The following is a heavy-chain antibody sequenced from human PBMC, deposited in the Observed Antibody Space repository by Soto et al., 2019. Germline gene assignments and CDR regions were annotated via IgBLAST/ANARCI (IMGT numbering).Heavy chain of an antibody. D-gene: IGHD3-22*01. CDR3: AGGRYYYDSSGHLYDAFDI. J-gene: IGHJ3*02. CDR1: GFSFSDHY. Sequence: GGSLRLSCAVSGFSFSDHYMDWVHQAPGKGLEWVGRTRNKANSYTTEYAASVKGRFTISRDDSKNSLYLQMNSLKTEDTAVYYCAGGRYYYDSSGHLYDAFDIWGQGTMVTVSS. V-gene: IGHV3-72*01. CDR2: TRNKANSYTT.